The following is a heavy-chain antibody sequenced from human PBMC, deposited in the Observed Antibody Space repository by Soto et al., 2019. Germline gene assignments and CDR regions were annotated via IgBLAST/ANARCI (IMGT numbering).Heavy chain of an antibody. CDR2: ISGSGGST. V-gene: IGHV3-23*01. J-gene: IGHJ5*02. CDR3: AKPRYNWNAGWFDP. Sequence: DVQLLESGGGLVQPGGSLRLSCEASGFTFSTHGMSWVRQAPGKGLEWVSSISGSGGSTYYADSVKGRFTISRDISKNTLYLQRNSLRAEDTAVYYCAKPRYNWNAGWFDPWGQGTLVTVSS. D-gene: IGHD1-20*01. CDR1: GFTFSTHG.